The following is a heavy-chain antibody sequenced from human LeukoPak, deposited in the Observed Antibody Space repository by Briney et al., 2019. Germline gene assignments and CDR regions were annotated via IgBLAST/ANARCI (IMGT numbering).Heavy chain of an antibody. CDR3: TRDRVGGWYY. D-gene: IGHD6-19*01. V-gene: IGHV3-49*03. CDR1: GFSFGDYA. Sequence: SGGSLRLSCATSGFSFGDYAMSWFRQAPGKGLQWVGFIRSKAYGGTTEYAASVKGRFIISRDDSKSIAYLQMNSLKTEDTAVYYCTRDRVGGWYYWGQGTLVTVSS. CDR2: IRSKAYGGTT. J-gene: IGHJ4*02.